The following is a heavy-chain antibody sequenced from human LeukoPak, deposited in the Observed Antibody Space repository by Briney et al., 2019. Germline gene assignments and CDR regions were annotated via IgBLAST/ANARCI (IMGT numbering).Heavy chain of an antibody. CDR1: GGSISSGGYY. Sequence: PSETLSLTCTVSGGSISSGGYYWSWIRQPPGKGLEWIGYIYYSGSTNYNPSLKSRVTISVDTSKNQFSLKLSSVTAADTAVYYCARDSSSWYHFDYWGQGTLVTVSS. V-gene: IGHV4-61*08. J-gene: IGHJ4*02. CDR3: ARDSSSWYHFDY. D-gene: IGHD6-13*01. CDR2: IYYSGST.